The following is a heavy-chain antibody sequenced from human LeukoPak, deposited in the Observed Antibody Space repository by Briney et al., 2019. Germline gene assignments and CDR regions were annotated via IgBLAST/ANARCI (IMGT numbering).Heavy chain of an antibody. D-gene: IGHD3-10*01. CDR3: ARSYGSGSYFDN. CDR1: GGSISSYY. CDR2: IYYSGST. V-gene: IGHV4-59*01. J-gene: IGHJ4*02. Sequence: SETLSLTCTVSGGSISSYYWSWIRQPPGKGLEWIGYIYYSGSTKYNPSLKSRVTISLDTSKSQFSLRLTSVTTADTAVYYCARSYGSGSYFDNWGQGTLVIVSS.